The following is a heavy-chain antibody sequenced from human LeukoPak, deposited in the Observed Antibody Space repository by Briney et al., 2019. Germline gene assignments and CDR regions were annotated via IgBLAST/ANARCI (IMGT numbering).Heavy chain of an antibody. CDR2: IKQDGTEK. J-gene: IGHJ4*02. D-gene: IGHD5-18*01. CDR1: GFTFTKNW. CDR3: ARDLRAGSYAFD. V-gene: IGHV3-7*01. Sequence: PGGSLRLSCAASGFTFTKNWMSWVRQAPGKGLEWVANIKQDGTEKYYVDSVKGRFTISRDNAKNSVYLQMNSLRAEDTAIYYCARDLRAGSYAFDWGQGILVTVSS.